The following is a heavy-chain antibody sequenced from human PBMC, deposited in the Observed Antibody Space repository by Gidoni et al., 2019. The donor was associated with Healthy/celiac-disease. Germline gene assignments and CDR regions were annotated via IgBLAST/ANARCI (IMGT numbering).Heavy chain of an antibody. CDR3: AREGGYCSGGSCYSNSIYYYYGMDV. CDR2: INHSGST. V-gene: IGHV4-34*01. Sequence: QVQLQQWGAGLLKPSETLSLTCAVYGGSFSGYYWSWIRQPPGKGLEWIGEINHSGSTNYHPSLKSRVTISVDTSKNQFSLKLSSVTAAYTAVYYCAREGGYCSGGSCYSNSIYYYYGMDVWGQGTTVTVSS. CDR1: GGSFSGYY. D-gene: IGHD2-15*01. J-gene: IGHJ6*02.